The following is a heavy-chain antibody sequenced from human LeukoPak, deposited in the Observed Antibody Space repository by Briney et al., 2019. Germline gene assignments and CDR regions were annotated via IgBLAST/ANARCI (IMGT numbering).Heavy chain of an antibody. CDR1: GGSISSGGYS. CDR3: ARGDVVDGDYGNDAFDI. CDR2: IYYSGST. D-gene: IGHD4-17*01. J-gene: IGHJ3*02. Sequence: KASETLSLTCTVSGGSISSGGYSWSWIRQHPGKGLEWIGYIYYSGSTYYNPSLKSRVTISVDTSKNQFSLKLSSVTAADTAVYYCARGDVVDGDYGNDAFDIWGQGTMVTVSS. V-gene: IGHV4-31*03.